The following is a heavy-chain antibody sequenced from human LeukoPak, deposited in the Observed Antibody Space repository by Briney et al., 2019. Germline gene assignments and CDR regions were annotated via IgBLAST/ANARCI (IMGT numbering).Heavy chain of an antibody. CDR3: ARRKAKTPNYFGY. CDR1: GGSFSGYY. CDR2: IYYSGNT. Sequence: PSETLSLTCAVYGGSFSGYYWSWIRQPPGKGLEWIGYIYYSGNTNYNPSLKSRVTISLDTSKNQFSLKLTSVTAADTAMYYCARRKAKTPNYFGYWGQGALVTVSS. J-gene: IGHJ4*02. V-gene: IGHV4-59*08.